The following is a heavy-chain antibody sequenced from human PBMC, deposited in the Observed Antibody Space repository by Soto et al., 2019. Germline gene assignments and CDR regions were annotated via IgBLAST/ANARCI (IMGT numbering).Heavy chain of an antibody. CDR2: IYSGGNT. V-gene: IGHV3-53*04. Sequence: GSLRLSCAASGFTVRSSYMNWVRQAPGKGLEWVSVIYSGGNTYYADSVKGRFTISRHNSENTLYLQMSSLRADDTAVYYCAKEYYDNSGYYPNHFDSWGQGTLDTVSS. CDR3: AKEYYDNSGYYPNHFDS. CDR1: GFTVRSSY. J-gene: IGHJ4*02. D-gene: IGHD3-22*01.